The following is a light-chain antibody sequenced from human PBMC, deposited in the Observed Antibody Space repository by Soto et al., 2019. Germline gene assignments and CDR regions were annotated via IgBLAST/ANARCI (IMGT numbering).Light chain of an antibody. CDR1: QSISSN. CDR2: GAS. J-gene: IGKJ3*01. Sequence: EIVMTQSPATLSVSPGERATLSCRASQSISSNLAWYQQKPGHAPRLLIYGASTRATGIPATFSGSGSGTEFSLTISSLQSEDFAVYYCQQYNNWPFTFGPGTKVEIK. CDR3: QQYNNWPFT. V-gene: IGKV3-15*01.